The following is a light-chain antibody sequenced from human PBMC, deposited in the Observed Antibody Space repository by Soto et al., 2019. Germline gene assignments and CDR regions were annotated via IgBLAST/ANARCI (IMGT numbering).Light chain of an antibody. CDR1: QSVSRSY. CDR3: QQYGSSPPWT. J-gene: IGKJ1*01. Sequence: EIVLTQSPGTLSLSPGERATLSCRASQSVSRSYLAWYQQKPGQAPRLLIYGASSRATGIPDRFSGSGSRTDFTLTISRLEPEDFAVYYCQQYGSSPPWTFGQGTKVEIK. CDR2: GAS. V-gene: IGKV3-20*01.